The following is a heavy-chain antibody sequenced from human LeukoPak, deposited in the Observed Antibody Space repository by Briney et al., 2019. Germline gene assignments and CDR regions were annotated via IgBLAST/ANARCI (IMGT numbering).Heavy chain of an antibody. CDR1: GGSFSGYY. D-gene: IGHD3-10*01. Sequence: KPSETLSLTCAVYGGSFSGYYWSWIRQPPGKGLEWIGEINHSGSTNYNPSLKSRVTISLDTSKNQFSLRLNSVTAADTAVYYCAKTYYSSSGSWDWGQGTLVTVSS. V-gene: IGHV4-34*01. CDR3: AKTYYSSSGSWD. J-gene: IGHJ1*01. CDR2: INHSGST.